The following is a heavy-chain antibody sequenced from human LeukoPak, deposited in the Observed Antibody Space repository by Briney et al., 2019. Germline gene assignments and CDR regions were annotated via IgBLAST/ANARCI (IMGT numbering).Heavy chain of an antibody. Sequence: GGSLRLSCAASGFPFSNYAVSWVRQAPGKGLEWVSAISGSGGSTYYADSVKGRFTISRDNSKNTLYLQMNSLRAEDTAVYYCAKDLYSGYDLARFDYWGQGTLVTVSS. V-gene: IGHV3-23*01. J-gene: IGHJ4*02. CDR2: ISGSGGST. CDR3: AKDLYSGYDLARFDY. CDR1: GFPFSNYA. D-gene: IGHD5-12*01.